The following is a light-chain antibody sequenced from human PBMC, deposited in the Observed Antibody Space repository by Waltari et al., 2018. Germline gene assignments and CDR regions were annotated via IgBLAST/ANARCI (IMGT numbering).Light chain of an antibody. J-gene: IGKJ1*01. CDR1: QSVSKY. CDR2: AGA. CDR3: QNHERLPAT. V-gene: IGKV3-20*01. Sequence: VLTQSPGTLSLSPGERANLSCRASQSVSKYLVWYQQRPGHAPRLLIYAGATRAAGIPDRFSGSGYGTDFTLTISRLEPEDFAMYYCQNHERLPATFGQGTKVEFK.